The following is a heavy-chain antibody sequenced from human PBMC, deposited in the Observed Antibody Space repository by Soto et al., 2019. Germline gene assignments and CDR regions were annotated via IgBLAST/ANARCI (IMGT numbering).Heavy chain of an antibody. CDR2: INGGNGNT. D-gene: IGHD3-3*01. V-gene: IGHV1-3*01. J-gene: IGHJ6*02. CDR1: GYTFTSYA. CDR3: ARAGTVFGLLGNYYGMDV. Sequence: ASVKVSCKASGYTFTSYAMHWVRQAPGQRLEWMAWINGGNGNTRYSQKFQGRVTITRDTSANTAHMELSSLRSEDTAVYYCARAGTVFGLLGNYYGMDVWGQGTTVTVSS.